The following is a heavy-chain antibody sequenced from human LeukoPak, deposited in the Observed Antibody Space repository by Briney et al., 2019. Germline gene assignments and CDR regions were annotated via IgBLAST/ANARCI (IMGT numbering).Heavy chain of an antibody. Sequence: GGSVRLSCAASVFAFSSYSMNWVRHAPGKGREWVSVSSSDETYKFYADSVRGRFTISRDNSKNRLYLQMSDLRAEDTAVYFCARSVSGVWLFDYWGRGTLVTVSS. D-gene: IGHD5/OR15-5a*01. J-gene: IGHJ4*02. CDR1: VFAFSSYS. CDR2: SSSDETYK. CDR3: ARSVSGVWLFDY. V-gene: IGHV3-30*13.